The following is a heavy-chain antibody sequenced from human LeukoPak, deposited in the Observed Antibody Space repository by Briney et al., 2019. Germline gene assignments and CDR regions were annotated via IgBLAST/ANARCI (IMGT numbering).Heavy chain of an antibody. CDR1: GGSISSSSYY. D-gene: IGHD6-6*01. CDR3: ARPTARLGWFDP. CDR2: IHYSGST. Sequence: PSETLSLTCTVSGGSISSSSYYWGWIRQPPGKGLEWIGTIHYSGSTYYNTSLKSRVTISVDTSKNQFSLKLRSVTATDTAVYYCARPTARLGWFDPWGQGTLVTVSS. J-gene: IGHJ5*02. V-gene: IGHV4-39*07.